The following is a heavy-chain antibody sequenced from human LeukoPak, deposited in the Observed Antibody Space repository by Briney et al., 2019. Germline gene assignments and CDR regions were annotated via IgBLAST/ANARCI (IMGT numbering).Heavy chain of an antibody. CDR1: GFTFSDSG. V-gene: IGHV3-73*01. Sequence: GGSLRLSCTVSGFTFSDSGIHWVRQASGKGLEWVGLIRSKAKSYATAYAASVKGRFTISRDDSKNTAYLQMNSLKTEDTAVYYCTSLSGSSAEGYWGQGTLVTVSS. D-gene: IGHD3-22*01. CDR2: IRSKAKSYAT. CDR3: TSLSGSSAEGY. J-gene: IGHJ4*02.